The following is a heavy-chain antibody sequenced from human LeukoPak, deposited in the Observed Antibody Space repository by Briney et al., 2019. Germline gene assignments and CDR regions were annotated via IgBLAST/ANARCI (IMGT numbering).Heavy chain of an antibody. CDR1: GGSFSGYY. J-gene: IGHJ4*02. CDR2: INHSGST. CDR3: ARGRRPIAG. V-gene: IGHV4-34*01. Sequence: SETLSLTCAVYGGSFSGYYWSWIRQPPGKGLEWIGEINHSGSTNYNPSLKSRVTISVDTFKNQFSLKLSSVTAADTAVYYCARGRRPIAGWGQGTLVTVSS. D-gene: IGHD6-13*01.